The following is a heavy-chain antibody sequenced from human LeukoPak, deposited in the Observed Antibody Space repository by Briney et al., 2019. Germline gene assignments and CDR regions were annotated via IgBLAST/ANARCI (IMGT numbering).Heavy chain of an antibody. Sequence: GGSLRLSCAASGFIVSSNYMSWVRQAPGKGLEWVSVIYSGGSTYYADSVKGRFTISRDNSKNTLYLQMNSLRAEDTAAYYCASGDLVAGLFDYWGQGTLVTVSS. CDR2: IYSGGST. CDR3: ASGDLVAGLFDY. J-gene: IGHJ4*02. CDR1: GFIVSSNY. V-gene: IGHV3-53*01. D-gene: IGHD6-19*01.